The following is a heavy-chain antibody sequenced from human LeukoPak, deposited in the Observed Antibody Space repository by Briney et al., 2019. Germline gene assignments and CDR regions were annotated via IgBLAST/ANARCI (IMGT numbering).Heavy chain of an antibody. CDR1: GFTFSSYW. D-gene: IGHD6-19*01. CDR2: INIDGSST. V-gene: IGHV3-74*01. Sequence: GGSLRLSCAASGFTFSSYWMHWVRQAPGKGLVWVSRINIDGSSTSYADSVKGRFTISRDNSKNTLYLQMNSLRVEETAVYYCAREEASSSHFDSWGQGTLVTVSS. J-gene: IGHJ4*02. CDR3: AREEASSSHFDS.